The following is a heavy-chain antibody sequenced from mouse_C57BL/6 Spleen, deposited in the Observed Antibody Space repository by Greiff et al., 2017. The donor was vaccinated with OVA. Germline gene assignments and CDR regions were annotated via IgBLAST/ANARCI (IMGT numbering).Heavy chain of an antibody. V-gene: IGHV5-17*01. CDR1: GFTFSDYG. CDR2: ISSGSSTI. CDR3: ARNYDYDAYFDV. D-gene: IGHD2-4*01. Sequence: EVQVVESGGGLVKPGGSLKLSCAASGFTFSDYGMHWVRQAPEKGLEWVAYISSGSSTIYYADTVKGRFTISRDNAKNTLFLQMTSLRSEDTAMYYCARNYDYDAYFDVWGTGTTVTVSS. J-gene: IGHJ1*03.